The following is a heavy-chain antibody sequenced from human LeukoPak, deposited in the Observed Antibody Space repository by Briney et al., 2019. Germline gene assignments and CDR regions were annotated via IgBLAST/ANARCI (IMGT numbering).Heavy chain of an antibody. V-gene: IGHV3-7*02. CDR1: GLTFSSYW. CDR2: IKHDGSEK. Sequence: GGSLRLSCAASGLTFSSYWMSWVRQAPGKGLEWVANIKHDGSEKNYVDSVKGRFTISRDNAKNTLYLQMNSLRADDTAVYFCARLGAQPAFDYWGQGTLVTVSS. D-gene: IGHD4-17*01. CDR3: ARLGAQPAFDY. J-gene: IGHJ4*02.